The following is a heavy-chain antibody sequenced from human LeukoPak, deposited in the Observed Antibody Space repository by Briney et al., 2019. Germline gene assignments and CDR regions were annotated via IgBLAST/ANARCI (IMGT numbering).Heavy chain of an antibody. CDR2: IWYDGSNK. D-gene: IGHD6-13*01. Sequence: GGSLRLSCAASGFTFSSYGMHWVRQAPGKGQEWVAVIWYDGSNKYYADSVKGRFTISRDNSKNTLYLQMNSLRAEDTAVYYCARVFSTAAGTGMDVWGQGTTVTVSS. CDR1: GFTFSSYG. CDR3: ARVFSTAAGTGMDV. J-gene: IGHJ6*02. V-gene: IGHV3-33*01.